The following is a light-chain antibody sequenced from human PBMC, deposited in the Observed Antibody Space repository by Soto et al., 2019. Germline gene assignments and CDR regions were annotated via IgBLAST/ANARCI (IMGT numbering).Light chain of an antibody. CDR1: QNINNY. Sequence: DIQMPQSPSSLSASVGDSVTITCQASQNINNYLNWYQQKPGRAPKLLIYDASNLEAGVPSRFRGSGSGTDFTFTISRLQPEDIATYYRQQYENLPTFGQGTRLEI. CDR2: DAS. J-gene: IGKJ5*01. CDR3: QQYENLPT. V-gene: IGKV1-33*01.